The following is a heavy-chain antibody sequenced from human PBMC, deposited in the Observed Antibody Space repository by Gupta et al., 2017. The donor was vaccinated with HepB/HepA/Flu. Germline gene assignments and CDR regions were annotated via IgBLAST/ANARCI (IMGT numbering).Heavy chain of an antibody. CDR3: VRDTSGGAGIRARGSDY. D-gene: IGHD6-6*01. CDR2: ITYDSSYI. Sequence: GKGLQWVSSITYDSSYIYYADSVKGGFTISRDNAKNSLYLQMNSLRAEDTAVYYCVRDTSGGAGIRARGSDYWGQGTLVTVSS. J-gene: IGHJ4*02. V-gene: IGHV3-21*01.